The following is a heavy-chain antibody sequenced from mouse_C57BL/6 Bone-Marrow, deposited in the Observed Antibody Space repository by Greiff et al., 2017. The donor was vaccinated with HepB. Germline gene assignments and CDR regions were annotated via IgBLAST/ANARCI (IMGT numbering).Heavy chain of an antibody. V-gene: IGHV1-64*01. CDR2: IHPNSGST. Sequence: QVQLQQPGAELVKPGASVKLSCKASGYTFTSYWMHWVKQRPGQGLEWIGMIHPNSGSTNYNEKFKSKATLTVDKSSSTAYMQLSSLTSEDSAVYDCARGGYDSYYAMDYWGQGTSVTVSS. CDR3: ARGGYDSYYAMDY. J-gene: IGHJ4*01. D-gene: IGHD2-4*01. CDR1: GYTFTSYW.